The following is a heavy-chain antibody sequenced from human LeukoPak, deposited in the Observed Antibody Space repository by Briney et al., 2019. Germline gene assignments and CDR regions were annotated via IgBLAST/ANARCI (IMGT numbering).Heavy chain of an antibody. CDR3: ARVNYWLLDY. V-gene: IGHV4-31*03. Sequence: SETLSLTCTVSGGSISSGGYYWRWIRQHPGKGLEWIGYIYYSGSTYYNLSLKSRVTISVDTSKNQFSLKLSSVTAADTAVYYCARVNYWLLDYWGQGTLVTVSS. D-gene: IGHD1-7*01. CDR2: IYYSGST. CDR1: GGSISSGGYY. J-gene: IGHJ4*02.